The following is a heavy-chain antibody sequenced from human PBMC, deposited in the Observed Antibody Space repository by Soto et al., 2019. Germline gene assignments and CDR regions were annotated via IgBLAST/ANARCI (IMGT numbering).Heavy chain of an antibody. V-gene: IGHV3-11*06. D-gene: IGHD3-10*01. CDR3: ARGLGGSYFIAY. CDR1: GFNFSDYY. CDR2: ISTNSRYI. J-gene: IGHJ4*02. Sequence: GGSLRFSCAVSGFNFSDYYMTWIRQAPGKGLEWISYISTNSRYIKYADSIKGRFTISRDNAKSSLYLQMNSLRAEDTAIYYCARGLGGSYFIAYWGQGTLVTVSS.